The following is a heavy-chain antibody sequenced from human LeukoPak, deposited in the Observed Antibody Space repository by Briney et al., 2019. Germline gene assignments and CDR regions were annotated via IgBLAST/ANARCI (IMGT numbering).Heavy chain of an antibody. CDR2: IIPIFGTA. V-gene: IGHV1-69*05. CDR1: GGTFSSYA. J-gene: IGHJ5*02. CDR3: ARDRGFYMITFGGVTPGWFDP. Sequence: ASVKVSCKASGGTFSSYAIIWVRQAPGQGLEWMGGIIPIFGTANYAQKFQGRVTITTDESTSTAYMELSSLRSEDTAVYYCARDRGFYMITFGGVTPGWFDPWGQGTLVTVSS. D-gene: IGHD3-16*01.